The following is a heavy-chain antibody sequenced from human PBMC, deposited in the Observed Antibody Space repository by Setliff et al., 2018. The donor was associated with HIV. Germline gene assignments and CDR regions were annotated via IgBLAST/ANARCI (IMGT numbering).Heavy chain of an antibody. V-gene: IGHV4-59*10. CDR3: ATYSGSQGLVY. CDR1: GGSINSYY. J-gene: IGHJ4*02. D-gene: IGHD1-26*01. CDR2: IYSSGST. Sequence: SETLSLTCAIYGGSINSYYWSWIRQPAGRALEWIGRIYSSGSTNYNPSLKSRVKMSIDTSKNQFSLKLSSVTAADTAVYYCATYSGSQGLVYWGQGTLVTVSS.